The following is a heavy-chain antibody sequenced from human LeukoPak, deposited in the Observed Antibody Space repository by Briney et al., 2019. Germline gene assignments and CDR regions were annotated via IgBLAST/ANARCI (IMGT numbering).Heavy chain of an antibody. V-gene: IGHV3-53*05. D-gene: IGHD2-15*01. J-gene: IGHJ3*02. CDR3: AKDSLLHDGSCYFCFDAFDI. CDR2: IYSGGST. Sequence: GGSLRLSCAASGFTVSSNYMSWVRQAPGKGLEWVSVIYSGGSTYYADSVKGRFTISRDNSKNTLYLQMNSLRAEDTAVYYCAKDSLLHDGSCYFCFDAFDIWGQGTMVTVSS. CDR1: GFTVSSNY.